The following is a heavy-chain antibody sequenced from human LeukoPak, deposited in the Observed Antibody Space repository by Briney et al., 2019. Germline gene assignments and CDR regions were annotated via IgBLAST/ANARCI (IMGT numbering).Heavy chain of an antibody. CDR2: INSDGSST. CDR1: GXTFSSYW. V-gene: IGHV3-74*01. CDR3: ARVDGSGWYSLDY. J-gene: IGHJ4*02. Sequence: PGGSLRLSCAASGXTFSSYWMHWVRQAPGKGQVWVSRINSDGSSTSYADSVKGRFTISRDNAKNTLYLQMNSLRAEDTAVYYCARVDGSGWYSLDYWGQGTLVTVSS. D-gene: IGHD6-19*01.